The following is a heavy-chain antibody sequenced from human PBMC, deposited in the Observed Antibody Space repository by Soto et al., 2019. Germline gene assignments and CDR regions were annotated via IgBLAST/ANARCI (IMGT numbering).Heavy chain of an antibody. D-gene: IGHD4-17*01. CDR2: IKNKADGGTT. V-gene: IGHV3-15*01. CDR1: GITFSNAW. CDR3: TTDPGDYEDF. J-gene: IGHJ4*02. Sequence: EVQLVESGGDLVKPGGCLRLSCAASGITFSNAWMSWVRQAPGKGLEWVGRIKNKADGGTTDYAAPVRGRFTISRDDSKNTLFLQMSSLEAGDTAVYYCTTDPGDYEDFWGQGTLVTVSS.